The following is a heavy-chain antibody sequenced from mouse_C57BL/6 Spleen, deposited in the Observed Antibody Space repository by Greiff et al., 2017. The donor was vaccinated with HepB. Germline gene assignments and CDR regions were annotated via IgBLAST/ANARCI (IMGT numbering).Heavy chain of an antibody. CDR1: GFSLTSYG. CDR3: AKNYYGSSPHWYFDV. D-gene: IGHD1-1*01. CDR2: IWRGGST. Sequence: QVQLKESGPGLVQPSQSLSITCTVSGFSLTSYGVHWVRQSPGKGLEWLGVIWRGGSTDYNAAFMSRLSITKDNSKSQVFFKMNSLQADDTAIYYCAKNYYGSSPHWYFDVWGTGTTVTVSS. J-gene: IGHJ1*03. V-gene: IGHV2-5*01.